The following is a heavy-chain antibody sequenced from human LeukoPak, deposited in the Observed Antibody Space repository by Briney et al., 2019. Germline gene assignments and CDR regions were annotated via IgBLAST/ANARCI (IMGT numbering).Heavy chain of an antibody. J-gene: IGHJ4*02. CDR3: AKDGGGGYNSFPLFY. D-gene: IGHD5-24*01. V-gene: IGHV3-43D*03. CDR1: GFTFDDYA. CDR2: ISWDGGST. Sequence: GGSLRLSCAASGFTFDDYAMHWVRQAPGKGLEWVSLISWDGGSTYYADSVKGRFTISRDNSKNSLYLQMNSLRAEDTALYYCAKDGGGGYNSFPLFYWGQGTLVTVSS.